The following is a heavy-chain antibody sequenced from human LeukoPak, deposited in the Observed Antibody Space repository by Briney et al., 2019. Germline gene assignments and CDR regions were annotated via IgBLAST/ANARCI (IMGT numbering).Heavy chain of an antibody. CDR1: GGSISSSSYY. V-gene: IGHV4-39*07. CDR3: ARENTVSSSSGFDY. J-gene: IGHJ4*02. D-gene: IGHD6-6*01. CDR2: IYYSGST. Sequence: SETLSLTCTVSGGSISSSSYYWGWIRQPPGKGLEWIGSIYYSGSTYYNPSLKSRVTISVDTSKNQFSLKLSSVTAADTAVYYCARENTVSSSSGFDYWGQGTLVTVSS.